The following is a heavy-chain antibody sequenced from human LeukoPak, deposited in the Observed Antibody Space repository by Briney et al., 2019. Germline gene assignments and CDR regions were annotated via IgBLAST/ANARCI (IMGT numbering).Heavy chain of an antibody. Sequence: SETLSLTCTVSGGSISSYYWSWIRQPPGKGLEWIGYIYYSGSTNYNPSLKSRVTISVDTSKNQFSLKLSSVTAADTAVDYCARSAMARCRNFDYWGQGTLVTVSS. V-gene: IGHV4-59*01. J-gene: IGHJ4*02. CDR1: GGSISSYY. D-gene: IGHD5-24*01. CDR2: IYYSGST. CDR3: ARSAMARCRNFDY.